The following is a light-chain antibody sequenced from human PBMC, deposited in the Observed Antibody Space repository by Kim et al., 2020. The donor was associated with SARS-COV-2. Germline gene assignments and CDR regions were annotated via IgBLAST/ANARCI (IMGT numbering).Light chain of an antibody. CDR3: QQYKIYST. V-gene: IGKV1-5*03. Sequence: DIQMTQSPSTLSASVGDRVTITCRASQNINTWLAWYQQKPGKAPKLLVYKASYLESGVPSRFSGSGSGTEFTLIISSLQPDDFATYYYQQYKIYSTFGQGTKVEIK. CDR1: QNINTW. J-gene: IGKJ1*01. CDR2: KAS.